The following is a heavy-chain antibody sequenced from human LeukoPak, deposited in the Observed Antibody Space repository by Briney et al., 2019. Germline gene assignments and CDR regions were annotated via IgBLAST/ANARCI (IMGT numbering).Heavy chain of an antibody. CDR3: ARRYYDFWSGYYTGAFGI. J-gene: IGHJ3*02. D-gene: IGHD3-3*01. Sequence: SETLSLTCTVSGGSISSSSYYWGWIRQPPGKGLEWIGSIYYSGSTYYNPSLKSRVTISVDTSKNQFSLKLSSVTAADTAVYYCARRYYDFWSGYYTGAFGIWGQGTMVTVSS. V-gene: IGHV4-39*01. CDR2: IYYSGST. CDR1: GGSISSSSYY.